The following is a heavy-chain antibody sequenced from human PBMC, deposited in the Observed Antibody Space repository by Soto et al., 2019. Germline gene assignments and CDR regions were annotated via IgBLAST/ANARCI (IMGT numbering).Heavy chain of an antibody. CDR2: IYWDDDH. D-gene: IGHD3-10*01. Sequence: QITLKESGPTLVRPTQTLTLTCTFSGFSLSTNGVGVGWIRQPPGKALEWLALIYWDDDHRYSPSLKTRLTITKDTSKNRVVLTMTKFDPADTATYYCAREMYYSTYFDSWGQGTLVTVSS. J-gene: IGHJ4*02. CDR3: AREMYYSTYFDS. CDR1: GFSLSTNGVG. V-gene: IGHV2-5*02.